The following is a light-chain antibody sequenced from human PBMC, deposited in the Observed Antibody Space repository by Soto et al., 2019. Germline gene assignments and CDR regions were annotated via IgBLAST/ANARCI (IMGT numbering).Light chain of an antibody. V-gene: IGLV1-47*01. CDR1: SSNIGSNY. J-gene: IGLJ3*02. CDR2: RNN. CDR3: AAWDDSLSDQWV. Sequence: QSVLTQPPSASGTPGQRVTISYSGSSSNIGSNYVYWYQQLPGTAPKLLIYRNNQRPSGVPDRFSGSKSGTSASLAISGLRSEDEADYYCAAWDDSLSDQWVFGGGTKLTVL.